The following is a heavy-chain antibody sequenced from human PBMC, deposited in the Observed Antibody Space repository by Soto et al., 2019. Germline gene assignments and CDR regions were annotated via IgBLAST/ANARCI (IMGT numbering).Heavy chain of an antibody. CDR2: IDHSGGT. CDR3: ARGRLGGAAN. Sequence: SETLSLTCAVYGGSFSGYYWSWIRQPPGKGLEWIGEIDHSGGTNYNASLKRRVTISADTSNNQFSLKLSSVTAADTAIYYCARGRLGGAANWGQGTLVTVSS. V-gene: IGHV4-34*01. J-gene: IGHJ4*02. CDR1: GGSFSGYY. D-gene: IGHD3-16*01.